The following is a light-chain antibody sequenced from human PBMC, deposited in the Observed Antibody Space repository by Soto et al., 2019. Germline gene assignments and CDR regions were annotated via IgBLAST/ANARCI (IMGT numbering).Light chain of an antibody. CDR2: DNN. Sequence: QSVLTQPPSVSAAPGQKVTISCSGSHTNIGNNFVSWYQHLPGTAPKLLIFDNNKRPSGIPDRFSGSKGGTSATLDITGLQPGDEADYCCGTWDYSLTTVGFGGGTKLTVL. CDR1: HTNIGNNF. V-gene: IGLV1-51*01. J-gene: IGLJ2*01. CDR3: GTWDYSLTTVG.